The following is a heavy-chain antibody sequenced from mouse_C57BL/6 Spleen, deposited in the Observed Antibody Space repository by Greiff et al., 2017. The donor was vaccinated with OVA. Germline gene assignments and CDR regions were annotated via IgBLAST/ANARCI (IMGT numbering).Heavy chain of an antibody. CDR2: INPNYGTS. V-gene: IGHV1-39*01. D-gene: IGHD2-5*01. CDR3: ARSHYSNVFAY. CDR1: GYSFTDYN. J-gene: IGHJ3*01. Sequence: EVQLQQSGPELVKPGASVKISCTASGYSFTDYNMNWVKQSNGKSLEWIGVINPNYGTSSYNQKFKGKATLTVDQSSSTAYMKLNSLASEDSAVYYCARSHYSNVFAYWGQGTLVTVSA.